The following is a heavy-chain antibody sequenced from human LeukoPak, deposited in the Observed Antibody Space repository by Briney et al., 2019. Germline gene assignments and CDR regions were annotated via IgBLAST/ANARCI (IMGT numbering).Heavy chain of an antibody. J-gene: IGHJ4*02. V-gene: IGHV3-21*01. CDR3: ARGVDTAMVIPFDY. D-gene: IGHD5-18*01. CDR2: ISSSSSYI. Sequence: PGGSLRLSCARSGFTFSSYSMNWVRPAPGKGLEWVSSISSSSSYIYYADSVKGRFTISRDNAKNSLFLQMNSLRAEDTAVYYCARGVDTAMVIPFDYWGQGTLVTVSS. CDR1: GFTFSSYS.